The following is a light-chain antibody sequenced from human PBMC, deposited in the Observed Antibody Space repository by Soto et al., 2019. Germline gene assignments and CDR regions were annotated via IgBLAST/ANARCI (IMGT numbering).Light chain of an antibody. CDR2: EVS. J-gene: IGLJ1*01. CDR1: SSNIGSSN. Sequence: QSVLTQPPSASGTPGERVSISCSGSSSNIGSSNVNWYQQLPGTAPKLILFEVSNRPSGVSYRFSGSKSGNTASLTISGLQAEDEADYFCSSYSISTAYLFGTGTKVTVL. CDR3: SSYSISTAYL. V-gene: IGLV1-44*01.